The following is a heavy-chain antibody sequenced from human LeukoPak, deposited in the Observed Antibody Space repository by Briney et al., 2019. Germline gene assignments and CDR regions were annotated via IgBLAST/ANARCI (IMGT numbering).Heavy chain of an antibody. J-gene: IGHJ6*02. V-gene: IGHV4-59*01. CDR3: ARDRTGYCSSTSCYGVYGMDV. CDR2: IYYSGST. CDR1: GGSISSYY. Sequence: SETLSLTCTVSGGSISSYYWSWIRQPPGKGLEWIGYIYYSGSTNYNPSLKSRVTISVDTSKNRFSLKLSSVTAADTAVYYCARDRTGYCSSTSCYGVYGMDVWGQGTTVTVSS. D-gene: IGHD2-2*03.